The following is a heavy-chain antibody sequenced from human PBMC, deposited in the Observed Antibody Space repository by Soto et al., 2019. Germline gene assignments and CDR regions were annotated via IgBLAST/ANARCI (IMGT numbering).Heavy chain of an antibody. Sequence: EVQLLESGGGLVQPGGSLRLSCAASGFTFSSYAMSWVRQAPGKGLEWVSAISGSSSYIYYADSVKGRFTISRDNAKNSLYLQMNSLRAEDTAVYYCARVGCSGGSCYSYYYYYYGMDVWGQGTTVTVSS. J-gene: IGHJ6*02. CDR2: ISGSSSYI. V-gene: IGHV3-21*01. D-gene: IGHD2-15*01. CDR1: GFTFSSYA. CDR3: ARVGCSGGSCYSYYYYYYGMDV.